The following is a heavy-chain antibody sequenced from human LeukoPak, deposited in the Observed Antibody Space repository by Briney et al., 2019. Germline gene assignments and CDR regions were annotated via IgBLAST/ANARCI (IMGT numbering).Heavy chain of an antibody. CDR2: IRYDGGNK. CDR1: GFTFSSYG. V-gene: IGHV3-30*02. CDR3: ARDLGQYYDTSDNWFDP. D-gene: IGHD3-22*01. Sequence: GGSLRLSCAASGFTFSSYGMHRVRQAPGKGLEWVAFIRYDGGNKYYADSVKGRFTISRDSPKNTLYLQMNSLRAEDTAVYYCARDLGQYYDTSDNWFDPWGQGTLVTVSS. J-gene: IGHJ5*02.